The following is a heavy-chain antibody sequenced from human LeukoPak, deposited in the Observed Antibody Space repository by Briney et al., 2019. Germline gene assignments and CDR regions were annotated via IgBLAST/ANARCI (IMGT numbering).Heavy chain of an antibody. Sequence: SETLSLTCTVSGGSISSYYWNWIRQPAGKGLEWIGRIYPSGSTNYNPSLKSRVTMSVDTSKNQFPLKLSSLTAADTAVYYCARHRSRDTLIVRDYFDYWGQGTLVTVSS. CDR2: IYPSGST. D-gene: IGHD3-22*01. CDR3: ARHRSRDTLIVRDYFDY. J-gene: IGHJ4*02. V-gene: IGHV4-4*07. CDR1: GGSISSYY.